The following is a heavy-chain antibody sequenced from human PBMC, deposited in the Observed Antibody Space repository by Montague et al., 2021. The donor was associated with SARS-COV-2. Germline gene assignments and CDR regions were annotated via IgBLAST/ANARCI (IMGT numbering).Heavy chain of an antibody. CDR1: GFTFRAFA. Sequence: SLRLSCAASGFTFRAFAMSWVRQPPGKGPEWVSSIRDSDGPTFHAESVKGRFAISRDDSQNRLYLQMSNLRVEVTAVYYCVRTGSSSSFGARGTFNWFGPWGRGTLVAVSS. J-gene: IGHJ5*02. CDR3: VRTGSSSSFGARGTFNWFGP. V-gene: IGHV3-23*01. D-gene: IGHD2-2*01. CDR2: IRDSDGPT.